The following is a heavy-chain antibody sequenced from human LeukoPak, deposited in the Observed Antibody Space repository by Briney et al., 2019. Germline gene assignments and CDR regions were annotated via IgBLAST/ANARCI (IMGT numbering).Heavy chain of an antibody. V-gene: IGHV4-34*01. CDR2: INHSGST. J-gene: IGHJ4*02. Sequence: PSETLSLTCAVYGGSFSGYYWSWIRQPPGKGLEWIGEINHSGSTNYNPSLKSRVTISVDTSKNQFSLKLSSVTAADTAVYYCARHGTYYYDSSGYYFVPGELDYWGQGTLVTVSS. D-gene: IGHD3-22*01. CDR3: ARHGTYYYDSSGYYFVPGELDY. CDR1: GGSFSGYY.